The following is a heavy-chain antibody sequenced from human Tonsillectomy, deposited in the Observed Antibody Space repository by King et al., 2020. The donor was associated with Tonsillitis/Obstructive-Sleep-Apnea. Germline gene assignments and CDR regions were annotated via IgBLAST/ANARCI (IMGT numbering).Heavy chain of an antibody. CDR2: INTNTGNP. J-gene: IGHJ4*02. Sequence: VQLVESGSELKKPGASVKVSCKASGYTFTSYAMNWVRRAPGQGLEWMGWINTNTGNPTYAQGFTGRFVFSLDTSVSTAYLQISSLKAEDTAVYYCAREGLWGDCSGSSCYPYFDYWGQGTLVTVSS. D-gene: IGHD2-15*01. CDR1: GYTFTSYA. V-gene: IGHV7-4-1*02. CDR3: AREGLWGDCSGSSCYPYFDY.